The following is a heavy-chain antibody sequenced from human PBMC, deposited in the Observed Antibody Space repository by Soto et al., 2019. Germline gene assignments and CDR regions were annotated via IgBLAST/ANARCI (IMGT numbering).Heavy chain of an antibody. Sequence: QITLKESGPTLVKPTQTLTLTCTFSGFSLSTSRVGVGWIRQPPGKALEWLAVIYWDDAKPYRPSLKSRLTTTTDTSKNQVALTMTNVDPVYTAPYYCAHAYGGRSLYWGQGTLVPVSS. J-gene: IGHJ4*02. CDR2: IYWDDAK. D-gene: IGHD1-26*01. CDR1: GFSLSTSRVG. V-gene: IGHV2-5*02. CDR3: AHAYGGRSLY.